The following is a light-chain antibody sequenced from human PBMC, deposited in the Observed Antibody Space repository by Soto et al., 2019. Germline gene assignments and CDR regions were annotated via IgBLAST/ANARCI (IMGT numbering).Light chain of an antibody. CDR2: DVR. CDR3: NSYTTSNTYV. J-gene: IGLJ1*01. CDR1: SSDVGSYNR. V-gene: IGLV2-18*02. Sequence: QSALTQPPSVSGSPGQSVTISCTGTSSDVGSYNRVSWYQQSPGTAPKLMIYDVRNRPSGVSDRFSGSKSGNTASLTISGLQAEDEADYYCNSYTTSNTYVFGSGTKLTVL.